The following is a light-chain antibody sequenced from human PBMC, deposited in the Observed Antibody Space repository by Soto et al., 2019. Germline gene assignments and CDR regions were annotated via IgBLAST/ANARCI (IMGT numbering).Light chain of an antibody. Sequence: QSALTQPASVSGSPGQSITISCTGTSSDVGSYNPVSWYQQHPGKAPKVMIYEGSKRPSGVSNRFSGSKSGNTASLTISGLQDEDEADYYCCSYAGGRTSVILGGGTKVTVL. CDR2: EGS. J-gene: IGLJ2*01. CDR1: SSDVGSYNP. CDR3: CSYAGGRTSVI. V-gene: IGLV2-23*01.